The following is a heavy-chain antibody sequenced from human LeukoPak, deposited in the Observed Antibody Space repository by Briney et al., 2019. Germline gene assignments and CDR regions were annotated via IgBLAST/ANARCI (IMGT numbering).Heavy chain of an antibody. J-gene: IGHJ4*02. CDR3: TTGKRITIFGVVYGQVTPPDDH. Sequence: GGSLRLSCAASGFTFSNAWMSWVRQAPGKGLEWVGRIKSKTDGCTTDYAAPVKGRFTISRDDSKNTLYLQMNSLKTEDTAVYYCTTGKRITIFGVVYGQVTPPDDHWGQGTLVTVSS. CDR2: IKSKTDGCTT. D-gene: IGHD3-3*01. CDR1: GFTFSNAW. V-gene: IGHV3-15*01.